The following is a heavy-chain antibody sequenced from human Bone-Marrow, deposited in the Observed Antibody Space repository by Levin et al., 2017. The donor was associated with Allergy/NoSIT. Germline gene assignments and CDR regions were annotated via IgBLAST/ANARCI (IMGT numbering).Heavy chain of an antibody. CDR2: IFYSGTT. CDR1: GFSVSNKF. J-gene: IGHJ4*02. D-gene: IGHD6-19*01. Sequence: ESLKISCTASGFSVSNKFMSWFRQPPGKGLEWIGSIFYSGTTYYNPSLRSRITISVDTSVNQFSLRLTSVTVADTAVYYCARDGQFKNTFDSWGQGTLVSVSS. CDR3: ARDGQFKNTFDS. V-gene: IGHV4-59*02.